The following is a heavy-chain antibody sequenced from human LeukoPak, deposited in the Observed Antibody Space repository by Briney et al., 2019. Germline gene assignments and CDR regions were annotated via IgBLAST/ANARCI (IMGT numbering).Heavy chain of an antibody. CDR2: ISSSGGSI. Sequence: GGTLRHSCAASGFTFSTYEMNWVREALGKGLEWVSYISSSGGSIFYADSVKGRFTISRDNAENSLYLQMNSLRAEDTAVYYCARDSIVVADDAFDIWGQGTMVTVSS. CDR3: ARDSIVVADDAFDI. V-gene: IGHV3-48*03. CDR1: GFTFSTYE. D-gene: IGHD2-15*01. J-gene: IGHJ3*02.